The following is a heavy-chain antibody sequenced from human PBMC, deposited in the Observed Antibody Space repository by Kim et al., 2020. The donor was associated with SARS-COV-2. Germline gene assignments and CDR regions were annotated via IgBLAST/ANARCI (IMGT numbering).Heavy chain of an antibody. J-gene: IGHJ5*02. V-gene: IGHV1-18*01. CDR3: ARDLEMGGGFDP. CDR2: ISPYNANT. D-gene: IGHD3-16*01. Sequence: ASVKVSCKASGYTFTNYGISWVRQAPGQGLEWMGWISPYNANTNYAQKLQGRVTMTTDTSTSTAYMELRSLRSDDTAVYYCARDLEMGGGFDPWGQGTLVTVSS. CDR1: GYTFTNYG.